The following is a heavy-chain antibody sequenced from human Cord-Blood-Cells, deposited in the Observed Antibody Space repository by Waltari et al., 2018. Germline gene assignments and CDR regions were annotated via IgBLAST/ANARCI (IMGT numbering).Heavy chain of an antibody. CDR2: IKSDGSST. V-gene: IGHV3-74*01. CDR3: ARGRIAARPFDY. D-gene: IGHD6-6*01. Sequence: EVQLVESGGGLVQPGGSLRLSCAASGFIFSSYWMHWVRQAPGKGLVWVSRIKSDGSSTSYADSVKGRFTISRDNAKNTLYLQMNSLRAEDTAVYYCARGRIAARPFDYWGQGTLVTVSS. J-gene: IGHJ4*02. CDR1: GFIFSSYW.